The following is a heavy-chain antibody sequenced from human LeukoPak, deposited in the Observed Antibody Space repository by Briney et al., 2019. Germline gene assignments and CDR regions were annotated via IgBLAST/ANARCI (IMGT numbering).Heavy chain of an antibody. CDR3: VRGVGVSRFNYLDP. CDR2: IWYDASNK. CDR1: GFTFSSFG. D-gene: IGHD1-7*01. V-gene: IGHV3-33*01. Sequence: PGRSLTLSCAASGFTFSSFGMHWVRQAPGKGLEWVAVIWYDASNKYYADSVKGRFTISRDNYKNTLYLQMNSLRDDDTAVYYCVRGVGVSRFNYLDPWGQGTLVIVSS. J-gene: IGHJ5*02.